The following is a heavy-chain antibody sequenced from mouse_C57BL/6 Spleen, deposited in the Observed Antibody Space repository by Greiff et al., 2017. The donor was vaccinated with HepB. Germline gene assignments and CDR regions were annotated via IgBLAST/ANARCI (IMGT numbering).Heavy chain of an antibody. D-gene: IGHD1-1*01. J-gene: IGHJ1*03. CDR2: IYPGDGDT. CDR1: GYAFSSYW. CDR3: ARRHRYYGSSYWYFDV. V-gene: IGHV1-80*01. Sequence: QVQLKQSGAELVKPGASVKISCKASGYAFSSYWMNWVKQRPGKGLEWIGQIYPGDGDTNYNGKFKGKATLTADKSSSTAYMQLSRLTSEDSAVYFCARRHRYYGSSYWYFDVWGTGTTVTVSS.